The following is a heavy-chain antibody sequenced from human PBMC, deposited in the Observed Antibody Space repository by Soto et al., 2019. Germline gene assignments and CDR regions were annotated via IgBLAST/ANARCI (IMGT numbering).Heavy chain of an antibody. D-gene: IGHD2-21*02. CDR3: ARHEGAYCGGDCYSFWFDP. Sequence: XESLKLSCKGSGYSFTSYWLGWVRQMPGKGLEWMGIIYPGDSDTRYSPSFQGQVTISADKSISTAYLQWSSLKASDTAMYYCARHEGAYCGGDCYSFWFDPWGQGPLVTVSS. V-gene: IGHV5-51*01. CDR1: GYSFTSYW. J-gene: IGHJ5*02. CDR2: IYPGDSDT.